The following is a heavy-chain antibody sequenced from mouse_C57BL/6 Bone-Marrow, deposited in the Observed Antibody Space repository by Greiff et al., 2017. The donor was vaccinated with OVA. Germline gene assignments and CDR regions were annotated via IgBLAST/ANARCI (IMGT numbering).Heavy chain of an antibody. CDR2: IDPSDSYT. J-gene: IGHJ2*01. V-gene: IGHV1-69*01. CDR3: ARKAPFYYYGSSSFDY. D-gene: IGHD1-1*01. CDR1: GYTFTSYW. Sequence: QVQLQQPGAELVMPGASVKLSCKASGYTFTSYWMHWVKQRPGQGLEWIGEIDPSDSYTNYNQKFKGKSTLTVDKASSTAYMQLSSLTSEDSAVYYCARKAPFYYYGSSSFDYWGQGTTLTVSS.